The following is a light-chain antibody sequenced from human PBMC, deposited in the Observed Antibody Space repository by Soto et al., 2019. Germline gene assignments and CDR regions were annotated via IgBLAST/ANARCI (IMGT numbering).Light chain of an antibody. CDR3: QRPNSYPLFT. CDR1: QGISSY. CDR2: AAC. Sequence: DIWLTQSPSFLSASVGDRVTITCRASQGISSYLAWYQQKPGKAPKLLIYAACTLQSGVPSRFSGSGSGTEFTLTIGSLQPEDFSSYYCQRPNSYPLFTFGPGTKVDIK. J-gene: IGKJ3*01. V-gene: IGKV1-9*01.